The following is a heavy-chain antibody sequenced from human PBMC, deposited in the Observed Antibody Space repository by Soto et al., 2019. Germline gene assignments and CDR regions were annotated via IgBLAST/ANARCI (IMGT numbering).Heavy chain of an antibody. Sequence: QVQLQLSGPGLMKPSQTLSLTCAISGDSVSSNSAGWNWVRQTPSRGLEWLGRTYYKSKWFNNYAVSVKSRITINPDTYQNQFSLQLDSVTPEDTAVYYCARGSWDDVSGHYYMDVWGKGTTVTVSS. CDR3: ARGSWDDVSGHYYMDV. CDR2: TYYKSKWFN. D-gene: IGHD5-12*01. V-gene: IGHV6-1*01. J-gene: IGHJ6*03. CDR1: GDSVSSNSAG.